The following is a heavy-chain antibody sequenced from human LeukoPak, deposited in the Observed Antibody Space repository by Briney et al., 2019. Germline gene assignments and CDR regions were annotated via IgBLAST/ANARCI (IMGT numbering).Heavy chain of an antibody. CDR3: ARVSDFWSGYTAYFDY. Sequence: SETLSLTCTVSGGSISNYYWTWIRQPPGKGLEWIGYIYYSGSTNYNPSLKSRVTISLDTSRNQFSLELSSVTAADTAVYYCARVSDFWSGYTAYFDYWGQGTLVTVSS. J-gene: IGHJ4*02. D-gene: IGHD3-3*01. CDR1: GGSISNYY. V-gene: IGHV4-59*08. CDR2: IYYSGST.